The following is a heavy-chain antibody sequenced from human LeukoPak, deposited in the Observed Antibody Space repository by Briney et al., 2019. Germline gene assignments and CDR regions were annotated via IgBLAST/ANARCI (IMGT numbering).Heavy chain of an antibody. V-gene: IGHV3-7*01. CDR3: ASSHDSSGND. D-gene: IGHD3-22*01. J-gene: IGHJ4*02. Sequence: PGGSLRLSSAASGFTFSTYWMAWVRQAPGQGLEWVANIHPEGRAKFYVNSVKGRFTISRDNAKNSLYLQMNSLRDEDTAVYYWASSHDSSGNDWGQGTRVTVSS. CDR1: GFTFSTYW. CDR2: IHPEGRAK.